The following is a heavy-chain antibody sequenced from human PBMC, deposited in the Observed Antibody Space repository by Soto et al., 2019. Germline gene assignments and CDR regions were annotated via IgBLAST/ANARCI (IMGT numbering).Heavy chain of an antibody. Sequence: QVTLKESGPVLVKPTETLTLTCTVSGFSLSNARMGVSWIRQPPGKALEWLAHIFSNDEKSYSTSLKSRLTISKDTSKSQVVLTMTNMNPVDTATYYCARILRSGSPLLPAYGMDVWGQGTTVTVSS. J-gene: IGHJ6*02. V-gene: IGHV2-26*01. CDR2: IFSNDEK. D-gene: IGHD3-10*01. CDR3: ARILRSGSPLLPAYGMDV. CDR1: GFSLSNARMG.